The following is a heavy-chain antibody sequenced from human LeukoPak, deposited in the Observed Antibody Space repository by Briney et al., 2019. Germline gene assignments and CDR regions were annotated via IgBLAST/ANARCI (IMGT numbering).Heavy chain of an antibody. D-gene: IGHD3-3*01. CDR1: GFTFSNYW. CDR3: ARDFWGAYRVDFFDY. J-gene: IGHJ4*02. CDR2: IKQDGSET. Sequence: GGPLTLPCAASGFTFSNYWMSWLRRAPGKGLEWLANIKQDGSETYYVDSVRGRFTISRDNAKNSLYLQMNSVRAEDTAVYYCARDFWGAYRVDFFDYWGQGTLVTVSS. V-gene: IGHV3-7*01.